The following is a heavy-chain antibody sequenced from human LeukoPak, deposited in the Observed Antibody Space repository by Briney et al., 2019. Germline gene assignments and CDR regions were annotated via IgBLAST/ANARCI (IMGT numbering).Heavy chain of an antibody. D-gene: IGHD1-26*01. V-gene: IGHV3-74*01. Sequence: QPGGSLRLSCAASGFTFSSYWMHWFRQAPGKGLVWVSQINTDGTSTTYADSAKGRFTISRHNAKNTLYLQMNSLRAEDTAVYYCARGSADPYWGQGTLVTVSS. CDR2: INTDGTST. CDR3: ARGSADPY. CDR1: GFTFSSYW. J-gene: IGHJ4*02.